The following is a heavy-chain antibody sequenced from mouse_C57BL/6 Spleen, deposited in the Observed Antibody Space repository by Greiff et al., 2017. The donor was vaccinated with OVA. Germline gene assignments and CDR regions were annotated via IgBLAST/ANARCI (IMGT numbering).Heavy chain of an antibody. D-gene: IGHD1-1*01. CDR3: ASYYDSSFGY. J-gene: IGHJ2*01. V-gene: IGHV1-64*01. CDR2: IHPNSGST. Sequence: VQLQQPGAELVKPGASVKLSCKASGYTFTSYWMHWVKQRPGQGLEWIGMIHPNSGSTNYNEKFKSKATLTVDKSSSTAYMQHSSLASEDSAVYYGASYYDSSFGYWGQGTTLTVSS. CDR1: GYTFTSYW.